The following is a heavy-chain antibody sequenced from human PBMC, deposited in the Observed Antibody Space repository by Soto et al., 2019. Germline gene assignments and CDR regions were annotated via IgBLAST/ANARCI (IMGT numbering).Heavy chain of an antibody. J-gene: IGHJ6*03. CDR3: AGSRYTREGAGVGDYYYYMDV. CDR2: IYYSGST. D-gene: IGHD3-3*01. CDR1: GGSISSYY. V-gene: IGHV4-59*01. Sequence: SETLSLTCAVSGGSISSYYWSWIRQPPGKGLEWIGYIYYSGSTNYNPSLKSRVTISVDTSKNQFSLKLTSVTAADTAVYYCAGSRYTREGAGVGDYYYYMDVWGKGTTVTVSS.